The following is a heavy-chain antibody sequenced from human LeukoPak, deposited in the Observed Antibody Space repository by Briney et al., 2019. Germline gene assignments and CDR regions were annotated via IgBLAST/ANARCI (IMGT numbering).Heavy chain of an antibody. V-gene: IGHV4-30-4*01. J-gene: IGHJ4*02. CDR2: IYYSGTI. Sequence: PSETLSLTCTVSGGSISSGDYYWSWIRQSPGKGLEWIGYIYYSGTIYYNPSLKSRVPISVDTSKNQFFLKLSSVTAADTAVYYCARADYSRGIFDYWGQGTLVTVSS. CDR3: ARADYSRGIFDY. CDR1: GGSISSGDYY. D-gene: IGHD2-21*01.